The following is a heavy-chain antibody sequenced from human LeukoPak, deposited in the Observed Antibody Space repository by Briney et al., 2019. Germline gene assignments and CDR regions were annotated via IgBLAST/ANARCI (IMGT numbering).Heavy chain of an antibody. Sequence: ASVKVSCKASGYIFTGYYMHWVRQAPGQGLEWTGWINPNSGGTNYAQQFQGRVTMTRDTSISTAYMVLSRLRSDDMAVYYCARDDSSGYYYYWGQGTLVTVSS. CDR2: INPNSGGT. J-gene: IGHJ4*02. D-gene: IGHD3-22*01. CDR1: GYIFTGYY. CDR3: ARDDSSGYYYY. V-gene: IGHV1-2*02.